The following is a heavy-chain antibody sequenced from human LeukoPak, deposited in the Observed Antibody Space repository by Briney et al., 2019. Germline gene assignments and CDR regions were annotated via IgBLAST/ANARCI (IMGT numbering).Heavy chain of an antibody. CDR3: ARDRSGTAMAPFDY. CDR2: INWNGDST. D-gene: IGHD5-18*01. CDR1: GFTFDDYG. Sequence: PGGSLRLSCAASGFTFDDYGMSWVRQAPGKGLEWVSNINWNGDSTGYADSVKGRFTISRDNGKNSLYLQMNSLRAEDTALYYCARDRSGTAMAPFDYWGQGTLVTVSS. V-gene: IGHV3-20*04. J-gene: IGHJ4*02.